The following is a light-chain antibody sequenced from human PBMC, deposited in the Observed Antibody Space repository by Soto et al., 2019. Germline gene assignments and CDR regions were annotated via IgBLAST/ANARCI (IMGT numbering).Light chain of an antibody. Sequence: QSALTQPASVSGSPGQSITISCTGTSSDVGNYIFVSWYRQHPGKAPKLMIYDINNRPSGVSNRFSGSKSGNTASLTISGLQAEDEADYYCVSYTTSASYGFGTGTKLTFL. CDR2: DIN. J-gene: IGLJ1*01. CDR1: SSDVGNYIF. CDR3: VSYTTSASYG. V-gene: IGLV2-14*01.